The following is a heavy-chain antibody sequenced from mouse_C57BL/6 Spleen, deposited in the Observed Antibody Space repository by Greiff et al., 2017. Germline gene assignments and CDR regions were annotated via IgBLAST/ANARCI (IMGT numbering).Heavy chain of an antibody. CDR1: GYTFTDYY. V-gene: IGHV1-19*01. CDR3: ARDDYDRYYAMDY. J-gene: IGHJ4*01. Sequence: VQLQQSGPVLVKPGASVKMSCKASGYTFTDYYMHWVKQSHGKSLEWIGVINPYNGGTSYNQKFKGKATLTVDKSSSTAYMELNSLTSEDSAVYYCARDDYDRYYAMDYWGQGTSVTVSS. D-gene: IGHD2-4*01. CDR2: INPYNGGT.